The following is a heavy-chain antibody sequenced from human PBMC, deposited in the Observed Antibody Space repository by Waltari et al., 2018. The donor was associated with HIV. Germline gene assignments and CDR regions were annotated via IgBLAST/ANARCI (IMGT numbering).Heavy chain of an antibody. Sequence: QVQLVQSGATMKKPGASMKVSCKTSGYTFTDYDVNWVRQATGQGLEWLGWMNSDSGNTGYAQKFKDRVNMTRETSTRILYMELTGLSHQDAAVYYCVLSRRGAVLGDHWGEGTHVTVSS. V-gene: IGHV1-8*01. CDR2: MNSDSGNT. D-gene: IGHD3-16*01. J-gene: IGHJ4*02. CDR1: GYTFTDYD. CDR3: VLSRRGAVLGDH.